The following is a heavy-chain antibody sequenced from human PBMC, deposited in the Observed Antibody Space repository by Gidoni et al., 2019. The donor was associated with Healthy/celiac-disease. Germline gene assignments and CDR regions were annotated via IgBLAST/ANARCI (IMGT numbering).Heavy chain of an antibody. CDR3: TRGYCSSTSCYPISFGY. J-gene: IGHJ4*02. D-gene: IGHD2-2*01. V-gene: IGHV3-49*04. CDR1: GFTFVDYA. CDR2: IRSKAYGGKT. Sequence: VQLVESGGGLVQPGRSLRLSCPASGFTFVDYAMSWVRQAPGKGLEWVGLIRSKAYGGKTEYAASVKGRFTISRDDSKSIAYLQMNSLKTEDTAVYYCTRGYCSSTSCYPISFGYWGQGTLVTVSS.